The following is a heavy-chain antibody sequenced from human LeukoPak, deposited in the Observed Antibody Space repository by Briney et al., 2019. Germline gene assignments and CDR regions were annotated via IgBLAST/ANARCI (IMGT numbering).Heavy chain of an antibody. V-gene: IGHV4-34*01. CDR3: ARVQGSGWYFDY. D-gene: IGHD6-19*01. CDR2: INHSGST. CDR1: GGSFSGYY. J-gene: IGHJ4*02. Sequence: SETLSLTCAVYGGSFSGYYWSWIRQPPGKGLEWIGEINHSGSTNYNPSLKSRVTISVDTSKNQFSLKLSSVTAADMAVYYCARVQGSGWYFDYWGQGTLVTVSS.